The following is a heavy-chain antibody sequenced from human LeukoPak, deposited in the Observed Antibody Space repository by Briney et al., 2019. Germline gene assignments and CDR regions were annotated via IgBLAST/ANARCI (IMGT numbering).Heavy chain of an antibody. Sequence: GASVKVSCKASGGTFSSYAISWVRQAPGQGLEWMGIINPSGGSTSYAQKFQGRVTMTRDTSTSTVYMELSSLRSEDTAVYYCARVGKTTVTTYFDYWGQGTLVTVSS. V-gene: IGHV1-46*01. CDR1: GGTFSSYA. CDR3: ARVGKTTVTTYFDY. J-gene: IGHJ4*02. D-gene: IGHD4-17*01. CDR2: INPSGGST.